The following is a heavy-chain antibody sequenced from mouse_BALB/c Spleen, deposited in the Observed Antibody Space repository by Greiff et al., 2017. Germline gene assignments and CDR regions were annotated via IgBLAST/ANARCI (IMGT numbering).Heavy chain of an antibody. CDR1: GFTFSSYT. Sequence: EVMLVESGGGLVKPGGSLKLSCAASGFTFSSYTMSWVRQTPEKRLEWVATISSGGSYTYYPDSVKGRFTISRDNAKNTLYLQMSSLKSEDTAMYYCTRDLGRNYYAMDYWGQGTSVTVSS. CDR2: ISSGGSYT. J-gene: IGHJ4*01. V-gene: IGHV5-6-4*01. CDR3: TRDLGRNYYAMDY. D-gene: IGHD3-1*01.